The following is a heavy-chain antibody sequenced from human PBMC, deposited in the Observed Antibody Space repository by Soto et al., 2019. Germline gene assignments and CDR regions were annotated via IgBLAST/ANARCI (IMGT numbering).Heavy chain of an antibody. D-gene: IGHD3-22*01. CDR3: ARVFKTMSFYYGMDV. J-gene: IGHJ6*02. V-gene: IGHV4-31*03. Sequence: QVQLQESGPGLVKPSQTLSLICTVSGGSINSGGYYWSWIRQLPGKGLEWIGYIYYTGSTYYNPSLKSRITISVETSANQFSLKLSSVTAADTAIYFCARVFKTMSFYYGMDVWGQWTAVAVSS. CDR2: IYYTGST. CDR1: GGSINSGGYY.